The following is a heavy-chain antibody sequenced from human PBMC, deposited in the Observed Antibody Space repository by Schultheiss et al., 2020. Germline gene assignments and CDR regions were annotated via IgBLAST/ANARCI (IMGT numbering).Heavy chain of an antibody. Sequence: SVKVSGKASGGTFSSYAISWVRQAPGQGLEWMGGIIPIFGTANYAQKFQGRVTITADESTSTAYMELRSLRSDDTAVYYCARVSRNDFWSGYYYNVDYWGQGTLVTVSS. CDR1: GGTFSSYA. CDR3: ARVSRNDFWSGYYYNVDY. V-gene: IGHV1-69*13. J-gene: IGHJ4*02. D-gene: IGHD3-3*01. CDR2: IIPIFGTA.